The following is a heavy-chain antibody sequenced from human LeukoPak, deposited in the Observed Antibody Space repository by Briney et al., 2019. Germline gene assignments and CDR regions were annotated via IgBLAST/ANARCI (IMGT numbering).Heavy chain of an antibody. J-gene: IGHJ5*02. Sequence: SETLSLTCTVSGGSISSSSYYWGWIRQPPGKGLEWIGSIYYSGSTYYNPSLKSRVTISVDTSKNQFSLKLGSVTAADTAVYYCARQPKSIAVAGSRFFDPWGQGTLVTVSS. CDR3: ARQPKSIAVAGSRFFDP. D-gene: IGHD6-19*01. V-gene: IGHV4-39*01. CDR2: IYYSGST. CDR1: GGSISSSSYY.